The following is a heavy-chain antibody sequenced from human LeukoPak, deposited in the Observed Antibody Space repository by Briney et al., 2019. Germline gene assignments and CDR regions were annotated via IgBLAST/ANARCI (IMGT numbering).Heavy chain of an antibody. V-gene: IGHV1-8*01. CDR1: GYTFTRYV. Sequence: GASVKVSCEASGYTFTRYVLNWVRQASGHGLEWMGWMTPNSGNTGYAQKFQGRVTMTRNTSISTAYMELSSLRSEDTAVYYCARVPNYFDYWGQGTLVTVSS. CDR3: ARVPNYFDY. CDR2: MTPNSGNT. J-gene: IGHJ4*02.